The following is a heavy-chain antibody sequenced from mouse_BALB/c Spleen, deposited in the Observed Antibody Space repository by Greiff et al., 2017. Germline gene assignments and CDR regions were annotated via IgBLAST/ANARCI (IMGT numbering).Heavy chain of an antibody. J-gene: IGHJ2*01. D-gene: IGHD4-1*01. Sequence: QVQLKQSGAELVKPGASVKLSCKASGYTFTSYWMHWVKQRPGQGLEWIGEIDPSDSYTNYNQKFKGKATLTVDKSSSTAYMQLSSLTSEDSAVYYCARLGTYFDYWGQGTTLTVSS. CDR1: GYTFTSYW. CDR2: IDPSDSYT. V-gene: IGHV1-69*02. CDR3: ARLGTYFDY.